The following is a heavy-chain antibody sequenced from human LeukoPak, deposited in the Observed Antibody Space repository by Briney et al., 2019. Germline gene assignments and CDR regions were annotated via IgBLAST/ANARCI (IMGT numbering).Heavy chain of an antibody. CDR1: GVSISSYY. CDR3: TRHILYDSTGYYL. J-gene: IGHJ4*02. V-gene: IGHV4-4*07. D-gene: IGHD3-22*01. Sequence: SETLSLTCTVSGVSISSYYWSWIRQPAGKGLEWIGRIYTSGSTNYNPSLKSRVTMSVDTSKNQFSLKLSSVTAADTAVYYCTRHILYDSTGYYLWGQGTLVTVSS. CDR2: IYTSGST.